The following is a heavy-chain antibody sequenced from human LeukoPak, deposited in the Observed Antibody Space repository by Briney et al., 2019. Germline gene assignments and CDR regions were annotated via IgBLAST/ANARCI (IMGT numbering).Heavy chain of an antibody. CDR1: GFTFSSYG. Sequence: GGSLRLSCGASGFTFSSYGMHWVRQAPGKGVEGVAVICYDGSNKYYAASVKGRFTISRDNSANTLYLQMNSLRGEDTAVYYCARGTNWNYFDHWGQGTPVTVSS. J-gene: IGHJ4*02. CDR2: ICYDGSNK. V-gene: IGHV3-33*01. CDR3: ARGTNWNYFDH. D-gene: IGHD1-20*01.